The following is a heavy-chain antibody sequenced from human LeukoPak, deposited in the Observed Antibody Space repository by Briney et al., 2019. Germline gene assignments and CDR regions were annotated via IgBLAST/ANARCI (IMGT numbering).Heavy chain of an antibody. Sequence: EASVKVSCKASGFTSTSSAVQWVRQARGQRLEWIGWIVVGSGNTNYAQKFQERVTITRDMSTSTAYMELSSLRSEDTAVYYCAAGASSAAGPTFDPWGQGTLATVSS. CDR3: AAGASSAAGPTFDP. CDR2: IVVGSGNT. D-gene: IGHD6-13*01. V-gene: IGHV1-58*01. J-gene: IGHJ5*02. CDR1: GFTSTSSA.